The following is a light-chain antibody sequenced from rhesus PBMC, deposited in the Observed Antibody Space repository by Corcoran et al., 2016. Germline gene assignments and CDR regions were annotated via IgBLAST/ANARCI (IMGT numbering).Light chain of an antibody. CDR2: REY. CDR1: ESVGSY. Sequence: EIVMTQSPATLSLSPGETATLSCRASESVGSYLAWYQQKPGQAPKLLVPREYFRATGIPDRFSGRGSRTEFTLTISSLEPEDVGVYHCQQYNDLLLTFGGGTKVELK. CDR3: QQYNDLLLT. V-gene: IGKV3-40*03. J-gene: IGKJ4*01.